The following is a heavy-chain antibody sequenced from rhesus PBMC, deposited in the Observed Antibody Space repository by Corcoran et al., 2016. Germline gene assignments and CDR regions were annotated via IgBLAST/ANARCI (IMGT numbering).Heavy chain of an antibody. J-gene: IGHJ4*01. D-gene: IGHD6-25*01. CDR1: GGSISDDYY. CDR3: ARGRQLVPYYFDY. V-gene: IGHV4-106*01. Sequence: QVQLQESGPGLVKPSETLSLTCAVSGGSISDDYYWSWNRQPPGKGLELIGYTYGSGGGTNYNPSLKNRVIISIDTSKNQFALKLSSVTAADTAVYYCARGRQLVPYYFDYWGQGVLVTVSS. CDR2: TYGSGGGT.